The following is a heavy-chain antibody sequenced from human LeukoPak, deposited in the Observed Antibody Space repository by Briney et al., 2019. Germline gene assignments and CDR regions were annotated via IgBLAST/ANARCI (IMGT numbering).Heavy chain of an antibody. CDR3: ARSRHGGWDSFDY. V-gene: IGHV3-48*03. D-gene: IGHD6-19*01. J-gene: IGHJ4*02. CDR1: GFTFSSYE. CDR2: ISSSGSTI. Sequence: GGSLRLSCAVSGFTFSSYEMNWGRQAPGKGLEWVSHISSSGSTIYYADSVKGRFTISRDNAKNSLYLQMNSLRAEDTAAYYCARSRHGGWDSFDYWGQGTLVTVSS.